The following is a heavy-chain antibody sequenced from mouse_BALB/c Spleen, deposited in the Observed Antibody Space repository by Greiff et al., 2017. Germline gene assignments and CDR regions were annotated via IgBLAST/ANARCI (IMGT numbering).Heavy chain of an antibody. CDR1: GFTFSSYA. Sequence: EVQGVESGGGLVKPGGSLKLSCAASGFTFSSYAMSWVRQTPEKRLEWVASISSGGSTYYPDSVKGRFTISRDNARNILYLQMSSLRSEDTAMYYCARRGYDAMDYWGQGTSVTVSS. J-gene: IGHJ4*01. CDR3: ARRGYDAMDY. CDR2: ISSGGST. V-gene: IGHV5-6-5*01.